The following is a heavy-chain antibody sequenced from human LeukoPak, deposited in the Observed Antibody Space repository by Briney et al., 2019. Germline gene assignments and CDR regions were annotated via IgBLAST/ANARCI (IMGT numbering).Heavy chain of an antibody. J-gene: IGHJ3*02. CDR2: IKQDGGET. D-gene: IGHD4-17*01. CDR1: GFPFSSYW. V-gene: IGHV3-7*01. Sequence: GGSLRLSCAASGFPFSSYWMSWVRQAPGKGLEWVANIKQDGGETFYVDSVRGRFTISRDNAKNSLYLQMNSLRAEDTAVYYCARMTTVTTEGIWGQGTMVTVSS. CDR3: ARMTTVTTEGI.